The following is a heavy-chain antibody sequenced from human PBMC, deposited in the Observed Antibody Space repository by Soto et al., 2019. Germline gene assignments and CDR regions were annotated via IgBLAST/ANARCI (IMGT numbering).Heavy chain of an antibody. J-gene: IGHJ5*02. D-gene: IGHD5-18*01. CDR1: TVSSNY. Sequence: TVSSNYMHWVRQAPGKGLVWVSRINSDGSSTSYADSVKGRFTISRDNAKNTLYLQMNSLRAEDTAVYYCATSGYSYGYWFDPWGQGTLVTVSS. V-gene: IGHV3-74*01. CDR3: ATSGYSYGYWFDP. CDR2: INSDGSST.